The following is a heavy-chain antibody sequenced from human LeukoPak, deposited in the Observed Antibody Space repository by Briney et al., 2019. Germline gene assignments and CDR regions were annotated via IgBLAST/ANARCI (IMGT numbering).Heavy chain of an antibody. V-gene: IGHV4-39*07. Sequence: PSEALSLTCTVSGGSISSSSYYWGCTRQPPGKWLGWIGSIYHSGSTYYNPSLKSRVTISVDTSKNQLSLKLSSVTAADTAVYYCARNFQVTAMLHFDDRGQGTMVTVSS. D-gene: IGHD5-18*01. CDR3: ARNFQVTAMLHFDD. J-gene: IGHJ4*02. CDR2: IYHSGST. CDR1: GGSISSSSYY.